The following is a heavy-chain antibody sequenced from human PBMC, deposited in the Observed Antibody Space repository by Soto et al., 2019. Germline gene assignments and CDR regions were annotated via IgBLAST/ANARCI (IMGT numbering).Heavy chain of an antibody. V-gene: IGHV3-11*01. D-gene: IGHD5-18*01. CDR3: AREIGYSYGPFDY. CDR2: ISSRGSTI. Sequence: QVQLVESGGGLVKPGGSLRLSCAASGFTFSDYCMSWIRQAPGKGRAWVSYISSRGSTIYYADSVKGRFTISRDNAKTSLYRQMNSLRAEDTAVYYCAREIGYSYGPFDYWGQGPLVTVSS. CDR1: GFTFSDYC. J-gene: IGHJ4*02.